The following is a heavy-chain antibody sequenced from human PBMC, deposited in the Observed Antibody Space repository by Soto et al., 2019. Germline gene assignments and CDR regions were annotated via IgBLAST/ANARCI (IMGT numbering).Heavy chain of an antibody. CDR1: GGTFSSYA. CDR2: IIPIFGTA. D-gene: IGHD2-15*01. J-gene: IGHJ4*02. V-gene: IGHV1-69*13. Sequence: GASVKVSCKASGGTFSSYAISWVRQAPGQGLEWMGGIIPIFGTANYAQKFQGRVTITADESTSTAYMELSSLRSEDTAVYYCASGVEMAPSVSYFDYWGQGTLVTVSS. CDR3: ASGVEMAPSVSYFDY.